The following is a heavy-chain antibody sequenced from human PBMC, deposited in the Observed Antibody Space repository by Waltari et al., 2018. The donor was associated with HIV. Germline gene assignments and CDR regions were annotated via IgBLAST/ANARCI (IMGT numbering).Heavy chain of an antibody. D-gene: IGHD1-26*01. J-gene: IGHJ6*02. CDR1: GFTFSRYA. CDR2: ISYDGSNK. CDR3: ARDPQFIVGATYRPYYYGMDV. V-gene: IGHV3-30*04. Sequence: QVQLVESGGGVVQPGRSLRLSCAASGFTFSRYALHWVRQAPGKGLEGVAVISYDGSNKYYADSVKGRFTISRDNSKNTLYLQMNSLRAEDTAVYYCARDPQFIVGATYRPYYYGMDVWGQGTTVTVSS.